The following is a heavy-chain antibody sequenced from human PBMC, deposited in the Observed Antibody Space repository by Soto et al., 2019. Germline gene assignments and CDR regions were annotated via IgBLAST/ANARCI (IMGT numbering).Heavy chain of an antibody. CDR2: IYYSGST. CDR1: GGSISSGDYY. Sequence: QVQLQESGPGLVKPSQTLSLTCTVSGGSISSGDYYWRWIRQPPGKGLEWIGYIYYSGSTYYNPSLKSRVTISVDTSKSPSSLKMSSVTAADTAVYYCARVVYYYGSGSDSNAFDIWGQGTMVTVSS. V-gene: IGHV4-30-4*01. D-gene: IGHD3-10*01. CDR3: ARVVYYYGSGSDSNAFDI. J-gene: IGHJ3*02.